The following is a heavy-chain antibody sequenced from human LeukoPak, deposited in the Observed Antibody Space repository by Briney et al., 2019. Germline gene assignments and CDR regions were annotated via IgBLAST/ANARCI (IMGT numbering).Heavy chain of an antibody. J-gene: IGHJ5*02. V-gene: IGHV3-7*03. CDR2: IKQDGSEK. Sequence: GGSLRLSCAASGFTFSSYWMSWVRQAPGKGLEWVANIKQDGSEKNYVDSVKGRFTISRDNAKTSLYLQMNSLRAEDTAVYYCARDQAGQWTAWFDPWGQGTLVTVSS. D-gene: IGHD6-19*01. CDR3: ARDQAGQWTAWFDP. CDR1: GFTFSSYW.